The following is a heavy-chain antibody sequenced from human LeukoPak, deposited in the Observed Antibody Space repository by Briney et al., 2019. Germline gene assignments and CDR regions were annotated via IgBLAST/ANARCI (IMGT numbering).Heavy chain of an antibody. V-gene: IGHV3-21*06. CDR3: ARAGTCSSTSCDGGIEY. CDR1: GFAFSSYN. Sequence: GGSLRLSCAASGFAFSSYNMKWVRQAPGKGLEWVSFISTTSTYIYYADSVKGRFTVSRDNSKNSLYLQMESLRVEDTAVYYWARAGTCSSTSCDGGIEYWGQGTLVTVSS. J-gene: IGHJ4*02. CDR2: ISTTSTYI. D-gene: IGHD2-2*01.